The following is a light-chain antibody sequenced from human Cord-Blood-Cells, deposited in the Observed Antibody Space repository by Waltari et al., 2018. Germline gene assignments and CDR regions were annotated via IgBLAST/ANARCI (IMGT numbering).Light chain of an antibody. V-gene: IGKV3-15*01. J-gene: IGKJ2*01. CDR3: QQYNNWPQT. Sequence: EIVMTQSPATLSVSPGERDTLSCRAGQSVSSNLAWYQQKPGQAPRLLIYGASTRATGIPARFSGSGSGTEFTLTISSLQSEDFAVYYCQQYNNWPQTFGQGTKLEIK. CDR2: GAS. CDR1: QSVSSN.